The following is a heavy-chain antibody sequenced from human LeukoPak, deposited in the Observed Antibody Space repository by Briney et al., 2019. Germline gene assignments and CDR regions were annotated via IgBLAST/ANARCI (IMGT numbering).Heavy chain of an antibody. CDR1: GGSISSYY. Sequence: SETLSLTCTVSGGSISSYYWSWIRQPPGKGLEWIGYIYHSGSTNYNPSLKSRVTISVDTSKNQFSLKLSSVTAADTAVYYCARLYCGGDCYLNPWGQGTLVTVSS. D-gene: IGHD2-21*02. V-gene: IGHV4-59*08. CDR2: IYHSGST. J-gene: IGHJ5*02. CDR3: ARLYCGGDCYLNP.